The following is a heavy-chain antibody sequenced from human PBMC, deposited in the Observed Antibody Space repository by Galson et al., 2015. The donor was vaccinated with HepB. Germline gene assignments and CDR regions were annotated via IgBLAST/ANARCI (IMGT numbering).Heavy chain of an antibody. Sequence: SVKVSCKASGFTFTSSAVQWVRQARGQRLEWVGWIVVGSGNTNYAQKFQERVTITRDMSTSTAYMELSSLRSEDTAVYYCAAVGYYPDAFDIWGQGTMVTVSS. V-gene: IGHV1-58*01. CDR3: AAVGYYPDAFDI. D-gene: IGHD3-10*01. CDR2: IVVGSGNT. J-gene: IGHJ3*02. CDR1: GFTFTSSA.